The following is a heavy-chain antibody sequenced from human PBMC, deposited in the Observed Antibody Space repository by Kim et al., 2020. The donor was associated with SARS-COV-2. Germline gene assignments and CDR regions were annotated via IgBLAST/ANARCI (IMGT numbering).Heavy chain of an antibody. J-gene: IGHJ4*02. Sequence: LSLTCAASGFNFSSSALSWVRHAPGAGLEWVSGISPRGANKDYADSVKGRFTISRDNSRNMLFLQMNSLRAEDTAVYYCAKDRQYLWFGEVWGQGT. CDR3: AKDRQYLWFGEV. CDR1: GFNFSSSA. V-gene: IGHV3-23*01. CDR2: ISPRGANK. D-gene: IGHD3-10*01.